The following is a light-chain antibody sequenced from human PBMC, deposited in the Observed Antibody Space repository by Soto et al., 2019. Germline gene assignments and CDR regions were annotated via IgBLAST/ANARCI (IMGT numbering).Light chain of an antibody. CDR1: QSLLHSSGNNF. CDR2: LGS. V-gene: IGKV2-28*01. J-gene: IGKJ1*01. Sequence: IVMTQSPLSLSVTPGEPASISCRSSQSLLHSSGNNFLDWYLQKPGQSPQLLIYLGSNRASGVPDRFSGSVSGTDFTLKISRVEAEDVGIYYCMQALQTWTFGQGTKVEI. CDR3: MQALQTWT.